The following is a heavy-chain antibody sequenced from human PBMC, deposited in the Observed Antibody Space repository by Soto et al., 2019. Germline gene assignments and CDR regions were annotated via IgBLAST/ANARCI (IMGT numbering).Heavy chain of an antibody. CDR3: ARDASYCSSTSCYSGDY. J-gene: IGHJ4*02. CDR1: GYTFTSYG. Sequence: ASVKVSCKASGYTFTSYGISWVRQAPGQGLEWMGWISAYNGNTNYAQKLQGRVTMTTDTSTSIAYMELRSLRSDDTAVYYCARDASYCSSTSCYSGDYWGQGTQVTVSS. D-gene: IGHD2-2*01. V-gene: IGHV1-18*01. CDR2: ISAYNGNT.